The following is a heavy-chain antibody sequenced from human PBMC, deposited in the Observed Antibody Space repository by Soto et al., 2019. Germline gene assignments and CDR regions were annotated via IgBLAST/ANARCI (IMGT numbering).Heavy chain of an antibody. D-gene: IGHD2-15*01. Sequence: QAQLAQSGAEVKKPGASVNISCKASGYTFTNYGFIWVRQAPGHGLEWGGWISPYNGKTEYAQKFQGRVTRTRAKPTSTAYMELRSLRSDDTAVYYCALDISGGNCCDAFEIWGQGTMVTVSS. CDR3: ALDISGGNCCDAFEI. J-gene: IGHJ3*02. CDR2: ISPYNGKT. V-gene: IGHV1-18*01. CDR1: GYTFTNYG.